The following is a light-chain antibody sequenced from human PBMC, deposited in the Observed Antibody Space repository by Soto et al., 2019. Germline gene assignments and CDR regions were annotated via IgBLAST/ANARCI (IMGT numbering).Light chain of an antibody. CDR3: QHYQSGHPIT. Sequence: EIVLTQSPATLSLSPWERATLSCRAAQSVGTRLAWYQHKTGQAPRLLISGASSRATGIPDRFTGSGSETSFTLTISRLEPEDFALYYCQHYQSGHPITFGQGTRLEIK. CDR1: QSVGTR. V-gene: IGKV3-20*01. CDR2: GAS. J-gene: IGKJ5*01.